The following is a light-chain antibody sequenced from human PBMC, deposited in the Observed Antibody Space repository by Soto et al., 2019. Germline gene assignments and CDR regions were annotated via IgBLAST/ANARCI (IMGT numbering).Light chain of an antibody. CDR2: GAS. V-gene: IGKV3-20*01. CDR1: QSVSSSY. J-gene: IGKJ2*01. CDR3: QQYGSSLEYT. Sequence: EIVLTQSPGTLSLSPGERATLSCRASQSVSSSYLAWYQQKPGQAPRLLIYGASSRATGIPDRFSGSGSGTDFTLTISRLEPEDFAVYYFQQYGSSLEYTFGQGTKLEIK.